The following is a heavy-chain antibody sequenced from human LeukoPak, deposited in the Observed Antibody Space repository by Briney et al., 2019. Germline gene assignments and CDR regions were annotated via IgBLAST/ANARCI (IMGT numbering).Heavy chain of an antibody. CDR3: ARDRSSGWYPTGNWLDP. CDR1: GGSISSGSYY. D-gene: IGHD6-19*01. CDR2: IYTSGST. V-gene: IGHV4-61*02. J-gene: IGHJ5*02. Sequence: SETLSLTCTVSGGSISSGSYYWSWIRQPAGKGLEWIGRIYTSGSTNYNPSLKSRVTISVDTSKNQFSLKLSSVTAADTAVYYCARDRSSGWYPTGNWLDPWGQGTLVTVSS.